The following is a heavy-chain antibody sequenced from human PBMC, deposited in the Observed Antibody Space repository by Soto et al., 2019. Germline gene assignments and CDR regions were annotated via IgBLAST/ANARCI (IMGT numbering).Heavy chain of an antibody. Sequence: PSETLSLTCTVSCGSMSTTNYLWDWIRQPPGKGPEWIGSGPTNYNPSLRGRATISLDTPKNQFSLKLTSVTAADTAVYYCATYGGDTGRFDYWGQGILVTVSS. CDR2: SGPT. D-gene: IGHD4-17*01. V-gene: IGHV4-39*01. CDR3: ATYGGDTGRFDY. J-gene: IGHJ4*02. CDR1: CGSMSTTNYL.